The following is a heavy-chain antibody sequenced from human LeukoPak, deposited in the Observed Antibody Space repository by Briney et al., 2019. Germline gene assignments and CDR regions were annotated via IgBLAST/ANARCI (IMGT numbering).Heavy chain of an antibody. Sequence: SVKVSCKPSGGTFSSYGISWVRQAPGQGLEWMGRIIPIPGIANYAQKFQGRVTITADKSTNTAHMELSSLTSEDTAVYYCARAPEVTTSGGIIVTGPLDSWGQGTLVTVSS. CDR3: ARAPEVTTSGGIIVTGPLDS. CDR1: GGTFSSYG. D-gene: IGHD3-16*02. V-gene: IGHV1-69*04. J-gene: IGHJ4*02. CDR2: IIPIPGIA.